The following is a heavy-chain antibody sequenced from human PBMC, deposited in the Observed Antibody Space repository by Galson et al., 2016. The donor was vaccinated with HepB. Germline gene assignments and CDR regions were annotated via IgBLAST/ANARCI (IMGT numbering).Heavy chain of an antibody. CDR2: IYHSGTT. D-gene: IGHD3-9*01. CDR3: AALLASGYGTGRLDY. J-gene: IGHJ4*02. Sequence: LSLTCTVSSGFISTYYWSWIRQPPGKGLEWLGYIYHSGTTNYNPSLKSRVTISIDTAKNQFSLQLSSVTAADTAVYYCAALLASGYGTGRLDYWGQGTLVAVSS. V-gene: IGHV4-59*01. CDR1: SGFISTYY.